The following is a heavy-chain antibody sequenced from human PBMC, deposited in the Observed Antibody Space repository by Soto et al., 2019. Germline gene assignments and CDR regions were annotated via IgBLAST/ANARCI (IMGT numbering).Heavy chain of an antibody. V-gene: IGHV1-18*01. CDR1: GYTFTSYG. D-gene: IGHD6-6*01. J-gene: IGHJ6*02. CDR3: ARDLEYGSSRSYYSDCMDV. Sequence: QVQLVQSGAEVKKPGASVKVSCKASGYTFTSYGISWVRQAPGQGLEWMGWISAYNGNTNYAQKLQRRVTMTTDTHTSRAYMELRSLRADDTAVYYCARDLEYGSSRSYYSDCMDVWGQGTTVTVSS. CDR2: ISAYNGNT.